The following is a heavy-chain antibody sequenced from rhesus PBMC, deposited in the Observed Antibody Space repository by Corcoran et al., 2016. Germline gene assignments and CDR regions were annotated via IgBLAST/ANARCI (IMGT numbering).Heavy chain of an antibody. CDR3: ARDPKAMTLDY. J-gene: IGHJ4*01. V-gene: IGHV4-65*01. CDR1: GGSVSSSNW. CDR2: ISGSSGST. D-gene: IGHD1-32*01. Sequence: QVQLQESGPGLVKPSETLSITCAVSGGSVSSSNWWSWIRQPPGKGLEWIGYISGSSGSTYYNPSLKSRVTISPATCKNQSSLKLSSVTAADTAVHYCARDPKAMTLDYWGQGVLVTVSS.